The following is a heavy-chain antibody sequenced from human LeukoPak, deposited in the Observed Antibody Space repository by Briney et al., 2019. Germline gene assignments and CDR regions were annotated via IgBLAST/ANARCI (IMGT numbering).Heavy chain of an antibody. CDR2: IRGSGVGT. J-gene: IGHJ3*02. CDR3: ARDPNGDYIGAFDI. CDR1: GFTLRNYA. V-gene: IGHV3-23*01. D-gene: IGHD4-17*01. Sequence: GGSLRLPCAASGFTLRNYAMMWLRQAPGKGPEWVSAIRGSGVGTDYVDSVRGRFTISRDNSKNTLYLQMNRLRAEDTAVYYCARDPNGDYIGAFDILGQGTMVTVSS.